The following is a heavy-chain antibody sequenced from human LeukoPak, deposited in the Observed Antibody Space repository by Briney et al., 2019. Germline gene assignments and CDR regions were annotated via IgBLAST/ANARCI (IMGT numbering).Heavy chain of an antibody. CDR1: GFTFNSYS. V-gene: IGHV3-21*01. CDR2: ISSSSNYI. CDR3: ARDRSSGWYIFDY. D-gene: IGHD6-19*01. J-gene: IGHJ4*02. Sequence: PGGSLRLSCAASGFTFNSYSMNWVRQAPGKGLEWVSSISSSSNYIYYADSVKGRFTISGDNAKNSLYLQMNSLRAEDTAVYYCARDRSSGWYIFDYWGQGTLVTVSS.